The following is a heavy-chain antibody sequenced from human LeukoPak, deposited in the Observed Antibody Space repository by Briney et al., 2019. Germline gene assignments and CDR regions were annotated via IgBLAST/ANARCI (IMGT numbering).Heavy chain of an antibody. CDR3: LRTGRDQGVTWFDP. CDR2: INTNTWNP. J-gene: IGHJ5*02. Sequence: ASVKASCKPSGYTFTSYALNGVRQAPGQGLEWRGWINTNTWNPTYAQGFTVPILFSLVTSDSTPYLQIGRLKAEDTAVHYCLRTGRDQGVTWFDPWGQGTLVTVSS. CDR1: GYTFTSYA. V-gene: IGHV7-4-1*01. D-gene: IGHD3-9*01.